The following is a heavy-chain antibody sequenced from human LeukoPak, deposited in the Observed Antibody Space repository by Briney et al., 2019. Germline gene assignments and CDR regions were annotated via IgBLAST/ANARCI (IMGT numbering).Heavy chain of an antibody. Sequence: PGGSLRLSCAASGFTVSSNYMSWVRQAPGKGLEWVSVIYSGGSTYYADSVKGRFTISRDNSKSTLYLQMNSLRVEDTAVYYCARVQGSGLLRWYWGQGTLVTVSS. CDR3: ARVQGSGLLRWY. CDR1: GFTVSSNY. V-gene: IGHV3-66*01. J-gene: IGHJ4*02. CDR2: IYSGGST. D-gene: IGHD2-15*01.